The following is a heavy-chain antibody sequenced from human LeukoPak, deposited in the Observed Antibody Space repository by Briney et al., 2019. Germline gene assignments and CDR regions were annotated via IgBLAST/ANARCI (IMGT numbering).Heavy chain of an antibody. J-gene: IGHJ4*02. CDR3: ARGFLEWLLYGGADY. Sequence: PGGSLRLSCAASGFTFSSYGMHWVRQAPGKGLEWVAVISYDGSNKYYADSVKGRFTISRDNSGNTLYLQMNSLRPDDTAVYFCARGFLEWLLYGGADYWGQGTLVTVAS. CDR2: ISYDGSNK. D-gene: IGHD3-3*01. V-gene: IGHV3-30*03. CDR1: GFTFSSYG.